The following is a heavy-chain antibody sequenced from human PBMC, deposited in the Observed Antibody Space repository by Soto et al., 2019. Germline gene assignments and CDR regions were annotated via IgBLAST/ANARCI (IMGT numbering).Heavy chain of an antibody. J-gene: IGHJ6*02. V-gene: IGHV4-4*07. Sequence: SETLSLTCTVSGGCITSYYWSWIRQPAGKGLEWIGRIYTSGSTNYNPSLKSRVTMSVDTSKNQFSLKLSSVTAADTAVYYCASSSARGAYDYYYGMDVWGQGTTVTVSS. CDR3: ASSSARGAYDYYYGMDV. CDR2: IYTSGST. CDR1: GGCITSYY. D-gene: IGHD6-6*01.